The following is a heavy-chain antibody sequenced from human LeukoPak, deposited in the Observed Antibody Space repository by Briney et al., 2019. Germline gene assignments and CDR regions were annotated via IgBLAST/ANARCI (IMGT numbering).Heavy chain of an antibody. V-gene: IGHV5-51*01. CDR2: IYPGDSDT. CDR3: ARQSCSSTSCYLYFDY. CDR1: GYSFTSYW. D-gene: IGHD2-2*01. J-gene: IGHJ4*02. Sequence: GESLKISCKGSGYSFTSYWIGWVRQMPGKGLGWMGIIYPGDSDTRYSPSFQGQVTISADRSISTAYLQWSSLKASDTAMYYCARQSCSSTSCYLYFDYWGQGTLVTVSS.